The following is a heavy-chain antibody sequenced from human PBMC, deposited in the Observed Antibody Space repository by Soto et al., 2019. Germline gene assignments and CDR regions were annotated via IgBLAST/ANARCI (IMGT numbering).Heavy chain of an antibody. V-gene: IGHV1-69*02. J-gene: IGHJ5*02. Sequence: QVQLVQSGAEVKEPGSSVKVSCRASGGTFSSYPINWVRQAPGQGLEWMGRITPILGIANYAQKFQGRVTITADKSTSTASMELSSLRSEDTAVYYCASQESSWGQGTLVTVSS. CDR3: ASQESS. D-gene: IGHD3-10*01. CDR2: ITPILGIA. CDR1: GGTFSSYP.